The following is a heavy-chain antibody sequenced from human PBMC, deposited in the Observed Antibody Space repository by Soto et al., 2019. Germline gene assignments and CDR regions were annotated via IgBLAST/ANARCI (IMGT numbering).Heavy chain of an antibody. J-gene: IGHJ3*01. CDR1: GFTFSNYA. CDR2: ISGSGGST. Sequence: GGSLRLSCAASGFTFSNYAMNWVRQAPGRGLEWVSAISGSGGSTFYADSVRGRFTISRANSKNTLYLQMSSLTAEDTAVYYCAKDLHSGGDLDGAFDVWGQGTMVTVSS. V-gene: IGHV3-23*01. D-gene: IGHD2-21*01. CDR3: AKDLHSGGDLDGAFDV.